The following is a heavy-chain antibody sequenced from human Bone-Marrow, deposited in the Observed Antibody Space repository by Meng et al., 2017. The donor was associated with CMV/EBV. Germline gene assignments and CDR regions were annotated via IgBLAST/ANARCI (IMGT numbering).Heavy chain of an antibody. CDR3: ARARDIVVVPAVYYYYYYGMDV. Sequence: SETLSLTCTVSGGSVSSGSYYWSWIRQPPGKGLEWIGEINHSGSTNYNPSLKSRVTISVDTSKNQFSLKLSSVTAADTAVYYCARARDIVVVPAVYYYYYYGMDVWGQGTTVTVSS. CDR2: INHSGST. D-gene: IGHD2-2*01. J-gene: IGHJ6*02. V-gene: IGHV4-61*01. CDR1: GGSVSSGSYY.